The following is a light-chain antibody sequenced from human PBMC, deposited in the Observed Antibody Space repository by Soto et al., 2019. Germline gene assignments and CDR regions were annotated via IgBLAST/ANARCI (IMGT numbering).Light chain of an antibody. V-gene: IGKV3-20*01. CDR2: AAS. Sequence: EIVLTQSPGTLSLSPGERATLSCRASQSVSTTYLAWYQQKADQAPRLLIYAASSRATGIPDRFSGSGSGTDFTLTIRRLEPEDFAVYYCQQYYTSPSFGGGTKVDIK. J-gene: IGKJ4*01. CDR3: QQYYTSPS. CDR1: QSVSTTY.